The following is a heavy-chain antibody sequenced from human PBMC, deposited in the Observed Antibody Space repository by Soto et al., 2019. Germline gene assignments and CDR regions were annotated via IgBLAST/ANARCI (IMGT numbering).Heavy chain of an antibody. CDR2: IWYDGSNK. V-gene: IGHV3-33*01. Sequence: GGSLRLSCAASGFTFSSYGMHWVRQAPGKGLEWVAVIWYDGSNKYYADSVKGRFTISRDNSKNTLYLQMNSLRAEDTAVYYCARDHDYCSSTSCYFLNYYGMDVWGQGTTVTVSS. D-gene: IGHD2-2*01. J-gene: IGHJ6*02. CDR1: GFTFSSYG. CDR3: ARDHDYCSSTSCYFLNYYGMDV.